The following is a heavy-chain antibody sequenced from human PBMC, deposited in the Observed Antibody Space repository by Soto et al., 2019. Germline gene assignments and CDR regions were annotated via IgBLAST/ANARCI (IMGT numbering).Heavy chain of an antibody. CDR3: ARGPEDIVVLVAASLSWFDP. CDR2: ISSSSSYI. Sequence: EVQLVESGGGLVKPGGSLRLSCAASGFTFSSYSMNWVRQAPGKGLEWVSSISSSSSYIYYADSVKGRFTISRDNAKNSLYLQMNSLRAEDTAVYYCARGPEDIVVLVAASLSWFDPWGQGTLVTVSS. CDR1: GFTFSSYS. D-gene: IGHD2-15*01. V-gene: IGHV3-21*01. J-gene: IGHJ5*02.